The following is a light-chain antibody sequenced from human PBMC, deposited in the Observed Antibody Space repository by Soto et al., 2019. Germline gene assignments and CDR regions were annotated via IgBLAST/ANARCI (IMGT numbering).Light chain of an antibody. Sequence: QSALTQPASVSGSPGQSSTSSCTGTSSDVGGYNYVSWYQLHPGKAPKLIVYEVSNRPSGVSNRFSGSKSGNTASLTISGLQAEDEADYYCSSYTSSPAYGFGTVTKLTVL. CDR3: SSYTSSPAYG. CDR1: SSDVGGYNY. J-gene: IGLJ1*01. V-gene: IGLV2-14*01. CDR2: EVS.